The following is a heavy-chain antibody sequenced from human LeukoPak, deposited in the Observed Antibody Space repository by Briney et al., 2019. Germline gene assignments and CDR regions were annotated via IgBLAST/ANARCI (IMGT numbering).Heavy chain of an antibody. CDR2: IHHSGRT. CDR3: TRETIRFCSDTDCLQGEF. V-gene: IGHV4-38-2*02. D-gene: IGHD2-15*01. Sequence: SETLSLTCDVSGYSISSGYYWGWVRQSPGKGLEWIANIHHSGRTYYNPSLKSRVTISVDLSKNQFSLKLNSVTAADTAVYHCTRETIRFCSDTDCLQGEFWGQGALVTVSS. CDR1: GYSISSGYY. J-gene: IGHJ4*02.